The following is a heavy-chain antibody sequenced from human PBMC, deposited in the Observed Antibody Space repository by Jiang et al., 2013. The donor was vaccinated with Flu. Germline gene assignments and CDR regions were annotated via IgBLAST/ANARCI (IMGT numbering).Heavy chain of an antibody. CDR2: IDTNTGNP. J-gene: IGHJ5*02. Sequence: QAPGQGLEWMGWIDTNTGNPTYAQGFTGRFVFSLDTSVTTTYLQISSLMAEDTAVYYCARGLPPERYCTGGSCYSGDPYVAFDPWGQGTLGHRLF. CDR3: ARGLPPERYCTGGSCYSGDPYVAFDP. V-gene: IGHV7-4-1*02. D-gene: IGHD2-15*01.